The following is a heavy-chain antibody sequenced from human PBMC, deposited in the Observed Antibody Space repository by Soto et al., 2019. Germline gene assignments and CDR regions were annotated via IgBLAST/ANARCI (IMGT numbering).Heavy chain of an antibody. Sequence: EAHLMESGGGLVQPGGSLRLSCAASGFTFSNYWIHWVRQAPGKGLVWVSRINSDGSSTNYADSVKGRFTISRDNAKNTVYLQMNSLRAEDTAMFYCASSARGSYGDYSWGQGTLVTVSP. CDR2: INSDGSST. CDR1: GFTFSNYW. V-gene: IGHV3-74*01. J-gene: IGHJ4*02. D-gene: IGHD4-17*01. CDR3: ASSARGSYGDYS.